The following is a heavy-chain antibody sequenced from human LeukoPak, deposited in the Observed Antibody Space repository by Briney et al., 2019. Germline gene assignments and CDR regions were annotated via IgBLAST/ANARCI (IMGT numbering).Heavy chain of an antibody. V-gene: IGHV3-48*01. Sequence: GGSLRLSCAASGFTFSSYSMNWVRQAPGKGLEWVSYISSSSSTIYYADTVKGRFTISRDNAKNSLYLQMNSLRAEDTAVYYCARDQGGFRGYSYGYDYWGQGTLVTVSS. CDR1: GFTFSSYS. CDR2: ISSSSSTI. CDR3: ARDQGGFRGYSYGYDY. D-gene: IGHD5-18*01. J-gene: IGHJ4*02.